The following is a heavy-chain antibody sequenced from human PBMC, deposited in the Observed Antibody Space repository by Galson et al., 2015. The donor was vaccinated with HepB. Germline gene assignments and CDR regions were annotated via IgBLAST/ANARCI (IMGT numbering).Heavy chain of an antibody. V-gene: IGHV3-23*01. D-gene: IGHD2-8*01. Sequence: APGKGLEWISSITSNGGRTFYTNSVKGRFTISRDNSRNTVVLQLSSLGPEDTAVYYCAKDGIMVSNNPYQLHFWGQGTLVSVSS. CDR3: AKDGIMVSNNPYQLHF. J-gene: IGHJ4*02. CDR2: ITSNGGRT.